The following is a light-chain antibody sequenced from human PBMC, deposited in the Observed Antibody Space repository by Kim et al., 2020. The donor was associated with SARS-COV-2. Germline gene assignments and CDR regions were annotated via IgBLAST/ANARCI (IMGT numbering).Light chain of an antibody. V-gene: IGLV4-69*02. CDR1: SEHSHYA. CDR3: QTWGTGNHWV. Sequence: SVKLTCTLSSEHSHYAIARHQQQPERGPRYLMKLNSDGTHTKGDGIPDRFSGSSSGAERYLTISSLQSEDEADYYCQTWGTGNHWVFGGGTQLTVL. J-gene: IGLJ3*02. CDR2: LNSDGTH.